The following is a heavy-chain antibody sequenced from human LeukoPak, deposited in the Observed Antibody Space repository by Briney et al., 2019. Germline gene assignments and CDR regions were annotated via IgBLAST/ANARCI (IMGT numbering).Heavy chain of an antibody. J-gene: IGHJ4*02. CDR3: AKSNDYGGKGGFDY. CDR2: ISGRGGST. CDR1: GFTFSSYA. Sequence: PGGSLRLSCAASGFTFSSYAMSWVRQAPGKGLEWVSAISGRGGSTYYADSVKGRFTISRDNSKNTLYLQMNSLRAEDTAVYYCAKSNDYGGKGGFDYWGQGTLVTVSS. D-gene: IGHD4-23*01. V-gene: IGHV3-23*01.